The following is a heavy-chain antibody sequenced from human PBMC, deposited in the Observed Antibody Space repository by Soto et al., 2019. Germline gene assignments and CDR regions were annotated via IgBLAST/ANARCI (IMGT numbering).Heavy chain of an antibody. CDR3: ARDHPWLAYFDY. D-gene: IGHD6-19*01. CDR2: IKQDGSEK. Sequence: GGSLRLSCAASGFTFSIYWMSWVRQAPGKGLEWVANIKQDGSEKYYVDSVKGRLTISRDNAKNSLYLQMNSLRAEDTAVYYCARDHPWLAYFDYWGQGTLVTVSS. V-gene: IGHV3-7*01. CDR1: GFTFSIYW. J-gene: IGHJ4*02.